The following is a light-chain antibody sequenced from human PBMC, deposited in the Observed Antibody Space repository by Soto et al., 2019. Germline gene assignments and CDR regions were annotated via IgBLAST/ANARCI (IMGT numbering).Light chain of an antibody. CDR1: QSISSY. J-gene: IGKJ1*01. Sequence: DIQMTQSPSSLSASVGDRVTIRCRASQSISSYLNWYQQKPGKAPKLLIYAASSLESGVPSRFSGSGTGTDFTLTISSLQPEDFATYYCQQSYSAPAFGQGTKVEVK. V-gene: IGKV1-39*01. CDR3: QQSYSAPA. CDR2: AAS.